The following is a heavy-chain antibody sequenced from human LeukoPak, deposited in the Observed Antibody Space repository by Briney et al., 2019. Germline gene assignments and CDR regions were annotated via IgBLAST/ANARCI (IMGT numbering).Heavy chain of an antibody. J-gene: IGHJ4*02. CDR2: ISGSGDNT. Sequence: GGSLRLSCAASGFTFSSYAMSWVRQAPGKGLEWVSGISGSGDNTYYADSVKGRFTISRDNSKNTLYVQVNSLGTEDTAAYYCAKTGMILYYFDYWGQGTLVTVSS. CDR3: AKTGMILYYFDY. V-gene: IGHV3-23*01. CDR1: GFTFSSYA. D-gene: IGHD2/OR15-2a*01.